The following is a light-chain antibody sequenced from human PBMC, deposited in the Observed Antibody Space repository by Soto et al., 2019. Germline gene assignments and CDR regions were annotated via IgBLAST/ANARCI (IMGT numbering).Light chain of an antibody. V-gene: IGKV1-8*01. J-gene: IGKJ1*01. CDR2: AAS. CDR1: QGISSY. CDR3: HQYYSYPWT. Sequence: AIRMTQSPSSFSASTGDRVTITCRASQGISSYLAWYQQKPGKAPKLLIYAASTLQSGVPSRFSGSGPGTDFTLTISCLQSEDFATYYCHQYYSYPWTFGQGTKVEIK.